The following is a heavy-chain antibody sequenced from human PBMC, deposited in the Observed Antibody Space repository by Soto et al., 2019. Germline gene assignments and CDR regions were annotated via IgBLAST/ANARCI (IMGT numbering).Heavy chain of an antibody. J-gene: IGHJ3*02. CDR3: ARRSCSTISCPRHGFDI. CDR2: IIPILGLT. Sequence: SVKVSCKASGNTLSSNIIIWVRQAPGQGLEWMGRIIPILGLTNYAQKFQGRVTITTDASADTSTSTAYMELSSLRSEDTAVYYCARRSCSTISCPRHGFDIWGQGTMVTVSS. CDR1: GNTLSSNI. V-gene: IGHV1-69*02. D-gene: IGHD2-2*01.